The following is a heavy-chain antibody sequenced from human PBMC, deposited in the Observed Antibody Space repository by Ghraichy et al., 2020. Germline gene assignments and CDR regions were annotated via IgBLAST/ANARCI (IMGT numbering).Heavy chain of an antibody. CDR1: GYSFITYW. CDR2: IHPGDSDI. D-gene: IGHD6-13*01. J-gene: IGHJ4*02. Sequence: GESLNISCKASGYSFITYWIGWVRQMPGKGLEWMGIIHPGDSDIRYSPSFQGQVTISADKSVSTAYVQWSSPKASDTAKYYCARRSRDSWAFDVWGQGTLVTVPS. V-gene: IGHV5-51*01. CDR3: ARRSRDSWAFDV.